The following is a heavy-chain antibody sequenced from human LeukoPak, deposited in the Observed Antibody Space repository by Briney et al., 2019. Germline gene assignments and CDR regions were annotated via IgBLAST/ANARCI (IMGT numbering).Heavy chain of an antibody. Sequence: PGGSLRLSCAASGFTFSSYAMHWVRQAPGKGLEWVAVISYDGSNKYYADSVKGRFTIFRDNSKNTLYLQMNSLRAEDTAVYYCARDSGPEHINYFDYWGQGTLVTVSS. J-gene: IGHJ4*02. CDR1: GFTFSSYA. CDR2: ISYDGSNK. CDR3: ARDSGPEHINYFDY. V-gene: IGHV3-30*04. D-gene: IGHD3-10*01.